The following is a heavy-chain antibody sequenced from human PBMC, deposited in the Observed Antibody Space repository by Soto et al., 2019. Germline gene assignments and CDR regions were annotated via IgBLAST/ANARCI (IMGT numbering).Heavy chain of an antibody. CDR1: GVTFSSYA. CDR3: ARGTYYDILTGHLLTTYYYYYGMDV. D-gene: IGHD3-9*01. CDR2: IIPIFGTA. Sequence: SVKVSCKASGVTFSSYAISWVRQAPGQGLEWMGGIIPIFGTANYAQKFQGRVTITADESTSTAYMELSSLRSEDTAVYYCARGTYYDILTGHLLTTYYYYYGMDVWGQGTTVTVSS. J-gene: IGHJ6*02. V-gene: IGHV1-69*13.